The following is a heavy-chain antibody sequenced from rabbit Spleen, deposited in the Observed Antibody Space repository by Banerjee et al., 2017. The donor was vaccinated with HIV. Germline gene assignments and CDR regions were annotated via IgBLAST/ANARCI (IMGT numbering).Heavy chain of an antibody. D-gene: IGHD8-1*01. CDR2: IGGAGGGGS. CDR1: GIDFSTIYY. Sequence: QEQLVESGGGLVQPGGSLKLSCKASGIDFSTIYYMCWVRQAPGKGLEWIACIGGAGGGGSAYANWAKGRFTISKISSTTVTLQMTSLSAADSATYFCARDTGRSFSTYGMDLWGPGTLVTVS. V-gene: IGHV1S45*01. J-gene: IGHJ6*01. CDR3: ARDTGRSFSTYGMDL.